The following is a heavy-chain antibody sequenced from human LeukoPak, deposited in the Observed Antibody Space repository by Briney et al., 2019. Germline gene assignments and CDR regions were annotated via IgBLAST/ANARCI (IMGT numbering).Heavy chain of an antibody. J-gene: IGHJ4*02. Sequence: GGSLRLSCAASGFTFSSYGMHWVRQAPGKGLEWVAVIWYDGSNKYYADSVKGRFTLSRDNSKNTLYLQMNSLRAEDTAVYYCARAGNDYGDPDFDYWGQGTLVTVSS. V-gene: IGHV3-33*01. CDR3: ARAGNDYGDPDFDY. CDR1: GFTFSSYG. CDR2: IWYDGSNK. D-gene: IGHD4-17*01.